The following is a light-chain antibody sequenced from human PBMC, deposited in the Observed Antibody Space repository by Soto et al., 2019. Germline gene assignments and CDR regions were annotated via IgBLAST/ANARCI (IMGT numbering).Light chain of an antibody. Sequence: DIQMTQSPSSLSASVGDRVTITCRASQTISSYLSWYQHRPGKAPKLLIYAASTLQSGVPSRFSGSGSDTDFTLTISSLQPDDFATYYCHQTYTKSLSFGPGTRVDL. CDR2: AAS. CDR1: QTISSY. J-gene: IGKJ3*01. CDR3: HQTYTKSLS. V-gene: IGKV1-39*01.